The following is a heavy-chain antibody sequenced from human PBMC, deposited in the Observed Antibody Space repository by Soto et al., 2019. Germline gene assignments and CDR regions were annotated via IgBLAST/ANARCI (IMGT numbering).Heavy chain of an antibody. V-gene: IGHV1-3*01. Sequence: ASVKVSRKASGYTFTSYAMHWVRQAPGQRLEWMGWINAGNGNTKYSQKFQGRVTITRDTSASTAYMELSSLRSEDTAVYYCALPGDLHYFGYWGQGTLVTVSS. CDR3: ALPGDLHYFGY. CDR1: GYTFTSYA. J-gene: IGHJ4*02. CDR2: INAGNGNT. D-gene: IGHD7-27*01.